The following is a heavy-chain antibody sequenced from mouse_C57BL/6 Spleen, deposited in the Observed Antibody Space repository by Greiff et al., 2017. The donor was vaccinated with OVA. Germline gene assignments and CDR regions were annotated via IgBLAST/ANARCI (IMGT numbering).Heavy chain of an antibody. J-gene: IGHJ1*03. Sequence: VQLQQPGAELVRPGSSVKLSCKASGYTFTSYWMDWVKQRPGQGLEWIGNIYPSDSETHYNQKFKDKATLTVDKSSSTAYMQLSSLTSEDSAVYYCAREGVYYGSPHWYFDVWGTGTTVTVSS. CDR2: IYPSDSET. CDR3: AREGVYYGSPHWYFDV. CDR1: GYTFTSYW. D-gene: IGHD1-1*01. V-gene: IGHV1-61*01.